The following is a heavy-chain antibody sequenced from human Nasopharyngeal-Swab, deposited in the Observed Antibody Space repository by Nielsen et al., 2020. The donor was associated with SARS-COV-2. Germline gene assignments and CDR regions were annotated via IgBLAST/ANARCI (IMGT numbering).Heavy chain of an antibody. CDR1: GFTFSSYG. Sequence: GEPLKISCAASGFTFSSYGMHWVRQAPGKGLEWVAVIWYDGSNKYYADSVKGRFTISGDNSKNTLYLQMNSLRAEDTAVYYCAREGYSSSWYPGAFDIWGQGTMVTVSS. J-gene: IGHJ3*02. V-gene: IGHV3-33*01. CDR2: IWYDGSNK. D-gene: IGHD6-13*01. CDR3: AREGYSSSWYPGAFDI.